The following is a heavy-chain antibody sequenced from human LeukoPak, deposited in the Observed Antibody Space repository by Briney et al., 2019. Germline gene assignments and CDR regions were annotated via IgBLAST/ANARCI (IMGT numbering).Heavy chain of an antibody. J-gene: IGHJ6*02. V-gene: IGHV3-30*18. Sequence: GRSLRLSCAASGFTFSSYGMHWVRQAPGKGLEWVAVISYDGSNKYYADSVKGRFTISRDNSKHTLYLQMNSLRAEDTAVYYCAKSDCSSTSCYFPYYYYGMDVWGQGTTVTVSS. CDR2: ISYDGSNK. CDR3: AKSDCSSTSCYFPYYYYGMDV. CDR1: GFTFSSYG. D-gene: IGHD2-2*01.